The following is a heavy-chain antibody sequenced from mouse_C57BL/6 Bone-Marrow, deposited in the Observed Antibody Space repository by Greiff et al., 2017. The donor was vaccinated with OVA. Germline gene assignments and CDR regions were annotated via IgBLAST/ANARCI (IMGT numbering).Heavy chain of an antibody. J-gene: IGHJ2*01. Sequence: EVKLVESGAELVRPGASVKLSCTASGFNIKDDYMHWVKQRPEQGLEWIGWIDPENGDTEYASKFQGKATITADTSSNTAYLQLSSLTSEDTAVYYCTRSGTLFDYWGQGTTLTVAS. D-gene: IGHD2-14*01. CDR1: GFNIKDDY. V-gene: IGHV14-4*01. CDR2: IDPENGDT. CDR3: TRSGTLFDY.